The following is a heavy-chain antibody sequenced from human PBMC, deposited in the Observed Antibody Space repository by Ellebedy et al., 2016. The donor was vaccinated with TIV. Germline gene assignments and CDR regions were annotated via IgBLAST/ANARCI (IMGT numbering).Heavy chain of an antibody. CDR3: AKDRGNYGGAPYNGMDI. CDR2: IRFDGNKA. Sequence: GESLKISCAASGFIFSNSGMNWVRQAPGKGLEWVAFIRFDGNKADYADPAKGRFTISRDNSKNTLYLQMNSLRAEDTAVYYCAKDRGNYGGAPYNGMDIWGQGTTVTDSS. V-gene: IGHV3-30*02. D-gene: IGHD3-10*01. J-gene: IGHJ6*02. CDR1: GFIFSNSG.